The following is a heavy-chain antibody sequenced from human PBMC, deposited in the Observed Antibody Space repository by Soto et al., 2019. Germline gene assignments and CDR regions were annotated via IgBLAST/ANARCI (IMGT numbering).Heavy chain of an antibody. V-gene: IGHV4-31*03. D-gene: IGHD4-17*01. CDR1: GVSISSRGHY. J-gene: IGHJ3*02. CDR2: VFYSGST. CDR3: PRDYGDYDAFAI. Sequence: QVQLQESGPGLVKPAQTLSLTCTVSGVSISSRGHYWGWIRQLPGKGLEWIGYVFYSGSTFYNPSLKSRVTISIDTSKNQFSRKLSSVTAADPAVYYCPRDYGDYDAFAIWGQGT.